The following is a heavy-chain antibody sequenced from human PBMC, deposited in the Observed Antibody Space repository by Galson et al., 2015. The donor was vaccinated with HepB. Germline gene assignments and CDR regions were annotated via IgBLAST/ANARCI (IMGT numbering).Heavy chain of an antibody. CDR3: AGTGYCSSTSCPLLEDEAFDI. Sequence: SLRLSCAASGFTFSSYSMNWVRQAPGKGLEWVSSISSSSSYIYYADSVKGRFTISRDNAKNSLYLQMNSLRAEDAAVYYCAGTGYCSSTSCPLLEDEAFDIWGQGTMVTVSS. D-gene: IGHD2-2*01. V-gene: IGHV3-21*01. CDR2: ISSSSSYI. J-gene: IGHJ3*02. CDR1: GFTFSSYS.